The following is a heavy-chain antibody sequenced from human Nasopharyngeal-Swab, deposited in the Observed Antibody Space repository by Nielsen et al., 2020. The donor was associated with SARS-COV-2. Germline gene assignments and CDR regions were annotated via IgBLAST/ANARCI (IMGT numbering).Heavy chain of an antibody. Sequence: SETLSLTCAVYGGSFSGYYWSWIRQPPGKGLEWMGEINHSGSTNYNPSLKSRVTISVDTSKNQFSLMLSSVTAADTAVYYCARQIGYCSGGSCYDYMDVWGKGTTVTVSS. CDR3: ARQIGYCSGGSCYDYMDV. CDR1: GGSFSGYY. J-gene: IGHJ6*03. V-gene: IGHV4-34*01. D-gene: IGHD2-15*01. CDR2: INHSGST.